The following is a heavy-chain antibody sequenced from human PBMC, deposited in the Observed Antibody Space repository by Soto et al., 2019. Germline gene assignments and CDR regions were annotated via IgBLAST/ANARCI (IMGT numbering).Heavy chain of an antibody. CDR1: GFSLSTSAEG. CDR2: IDWDDDE. J-gene: IGHJ6*02. D-gene: IGHD2-15*01. V-gene: IGHV2-5*02. CDR3: AHKGGRGAAMDV. Sequence: QITLKESGPTVVQPTQTLTLTCSFSGFSLSTSAEGVAWVRQPPGKALEWLGLIDWDDDERYSPFLKSRLTIAKDTSKNQVVLTMTNMDPVDTATYFCAHKGGRGAAMDVWGQGATVTVSS.